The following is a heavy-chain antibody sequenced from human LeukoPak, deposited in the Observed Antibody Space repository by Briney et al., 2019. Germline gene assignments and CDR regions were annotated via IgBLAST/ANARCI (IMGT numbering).Heavy chain of an antibody. V-gene: IGHV3-9*01. CDR3: AKDGSYYYGSGSYYPYYFDY. D-gene: IGHD3-10*01. Sequence: GGSLRLSFAASGFTFDDYAMHWVRPAPRKGLEWVSGISWNSGSIGYADSVKGRFTISRDNAKNSLYLQMNSLRAEDTALYYCAKDGSYYYGSGSYYPYYFDYWGQGTLVTVYS. CDR2: ISWNSGSI. J-gene: IGHJ4*02. CDR1: GFTFDDYA.